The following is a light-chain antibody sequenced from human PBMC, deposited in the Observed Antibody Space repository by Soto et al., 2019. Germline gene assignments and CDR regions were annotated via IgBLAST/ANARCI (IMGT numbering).Light chain of an antibody. CDR3: AAWDDNLNAGV. CDR1: SSNIGNNY. Sequence: QSVLTQPPSVSGTPGQWVTISCSGSSSNIGNNYGYWYQQVPGTAPKLLISRDNERPSGVPDRFSGSKSGTSASLAISGLQSGDEADYYCAAWDDNLNAGVFGGGTKVTVL. CDR2: RDN. J-gene: IGLJ2*01. V-gene: IGLV1-44*01.